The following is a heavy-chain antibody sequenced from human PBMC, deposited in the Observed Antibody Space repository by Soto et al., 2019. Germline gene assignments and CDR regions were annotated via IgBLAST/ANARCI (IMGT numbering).Heavy chain of an antibody. CDR3: ARLVDYSYWRVNIDY. J-gene: IGHJ4*02. CDR2: IGPTGVST. D-gene: IGHD4-4*01. V-gene: IGHV3-23*01. Sequence: PGGSLRLSCAASGFTFSNYAMSWVRQGPGKGPEWVSGIGPTGVSTNYADSVKGRFSISRDDSRNTLYLHMSSLRADDTAVYYCARLVDYSYWRVNIDYWGQGTLVTVSS. CDR1: GFTFSNYA.